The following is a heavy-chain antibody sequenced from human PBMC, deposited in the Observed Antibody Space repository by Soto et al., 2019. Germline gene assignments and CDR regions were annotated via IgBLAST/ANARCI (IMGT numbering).Heavy chain of an antibody. Sequence: GGSLRLSCAASGFTFSSYAMHWVRQAPGKGLEWVAVISYDGSNKYYADSVKGRFTISRDNSKNTLYLQMNSLRAEDTAVYYCARAPGKEQWLAPDYWGQGTLVTVSS. CDR2: ISYDGSNK. D-gene: IGHD6-19*01. V-gene: IGHV3-30-3*01. CDR1: GFTFSSYA. CDR3: ARAPGKEQWLAPDY. J-gene: IGHJ4*02.